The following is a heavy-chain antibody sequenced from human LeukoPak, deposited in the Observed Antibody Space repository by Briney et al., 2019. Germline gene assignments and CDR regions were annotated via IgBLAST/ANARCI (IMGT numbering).Heavy chain of an antibody. J-gene: IGHJ4*02. CDR3: ARRSGNYGFDY. Sequence: SETLSLTCTVSSGSISTTSYYWGCIRQPPGKGLEWIGSIYYSGSTYYNPSLKSRVTISVDTSKNQFSLKLSSVTAADTAVYYCARRSGNYGFDYWGQGTLVTVSS. CDR1: SGSISTTSYY. V-gene: IGHV4-39*01. D-gene: IGHD3-10*01. CDR2: IYYSGST.